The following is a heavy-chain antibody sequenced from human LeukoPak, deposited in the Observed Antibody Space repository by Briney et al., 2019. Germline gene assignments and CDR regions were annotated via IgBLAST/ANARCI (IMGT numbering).Heavy chain of an antibody. CDR2: SYHGGTT. V-gene: IGHV4-38-2*01. D-gene: IGHD3-10*01. CDR1: VHSRSGDYY. Sequence: LETLSLTRGVSVHSRSGDYYWGWIRQPPGKGLDGIGGSYHGGTTYYNPAPKQRLTVSLDTSKNQFSLKLTSVPAPDTPVYYCARHEGKWFSAILDYWGEGTLVTVSS. J-gene: IGHJ4*02. CDR3: ARHEGKWFSAILDY.